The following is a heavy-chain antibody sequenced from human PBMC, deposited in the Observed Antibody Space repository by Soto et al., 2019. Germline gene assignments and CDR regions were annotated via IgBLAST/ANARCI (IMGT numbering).Heavy chain of an antibody. Sequence: QVQLQESGPEVVKPSETLSLACTVSGGSISSGGCYWSWIRQPPGKGLEWIGYIYYTGSTYYNPSLDRRIAASVDTSHNQFSLKLNSVTSGYTAVYYCARVKADSGSRDILHSWGQGTMVVVSS. CDR2: IYYTGST. CDR1: GGSISSGGCY. V-gene: IGHV4-30-4*01. CDR3: ARVKADSGSRDILHS. J-gene: IGHJ3*02. D-gene: IGHD1-26*01.